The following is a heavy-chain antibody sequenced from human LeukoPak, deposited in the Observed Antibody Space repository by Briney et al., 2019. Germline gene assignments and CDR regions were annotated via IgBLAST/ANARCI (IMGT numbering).Heavy chain of an antibody. J-gene: IGHJ4*02. CDR1: GFTFSSYG. D-gene: IGHD2-15*01. V-gene: IGHV3-30*18. Sequence: PGRSLRLSCAASGFTFSSYGMHWVRQATGKGLEWVAVISYDGSNKYYADSVKGRFTISRDNSKNTLYLQMNSLRAEDTALYCAKDIGLGYFDYWGQGTLVTVSS. CDR2: ISYDGSNK. CDR3: AKDIGLGYFDY.